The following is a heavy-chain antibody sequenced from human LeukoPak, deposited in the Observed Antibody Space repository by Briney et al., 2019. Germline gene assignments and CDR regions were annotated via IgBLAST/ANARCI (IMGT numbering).Heavy chain of an antibody. J-gene: IGHJ4*02. CDR1: GFTFSNAW. D-gene: IGHD3-10*01. V-gene: IGHV3-15*01. Sequence: PGGSLRLSCAASGFTFSNAWMSWVRQAPGKGLEWVGRIKSRADGGTTDYAAPVKGRFTILRDGSKNTLYLQMNSLKAEDTAFYYCTTDDIDTYNSGDYYIHDYWGQGTLVTVSS. CDR3: TTDDIDTYNSGDYYIHDY. CDR2: IKSRADGGTT.